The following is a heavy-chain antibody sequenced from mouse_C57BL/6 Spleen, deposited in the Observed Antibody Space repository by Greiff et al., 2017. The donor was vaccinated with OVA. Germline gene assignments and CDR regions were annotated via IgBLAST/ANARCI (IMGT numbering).Heavy chain of an antibody. CDR1: GYTFTDYN. CDR2: INPNNGGT. Sequence: EVKLMESGPELVKPGASVKMSCKASGYTFTDYNMHWVKQSHGKSLEWIGYINPNNGGTSYNQKFKGKATLTVNKSSSTAYMELRSLTSEDSAVYYCARNNYDYDEGLYYFDYWGQGTTLTVSS. V-gene: IGHV1-22*01. J-gene: IGHJ2*01. D-gene: IGHD2-4*01. CDR3: ARNNYDYDEGLYYFDY.